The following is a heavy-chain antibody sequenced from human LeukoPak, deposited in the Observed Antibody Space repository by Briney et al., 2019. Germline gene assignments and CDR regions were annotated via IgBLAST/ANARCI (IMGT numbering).Heavy chain of an antibody. Sequence: SETLSLTCTVSGYSISSGYYWGWIRQPPGKGLEWIGSIYHSGSTYYNPSLKSRVTISVDTSKNQFSLKLSSVTAADTAVYYCARDRGSGSSVVDTLEDVDYWGQGTLVTVSS. CDR3: ARDRGSGSSVVDTLEDVDY. J-gene: IGHJ4*02. CDR2: IYHSGST. V-gene: IGHV4-38-2*02. D-gene: IGHD3-10*01. CDR1: GYSISSGYY.